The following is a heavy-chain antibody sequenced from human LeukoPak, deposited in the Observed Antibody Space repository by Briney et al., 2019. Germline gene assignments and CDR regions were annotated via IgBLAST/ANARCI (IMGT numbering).Heavy chain of an antibody. D-gene: IGHD3-10*01. CDR1: GFTFGDYA. J-gene: IGHJ4*02. CDR3: AKDIGRGSLGPGPATN. CDR2: ISWNSGSI. Sequence: PGGSLRLSCTASGFTFGDYAMHWVRQAPGKGLEWVSGISWNSGSIGYADSVKGRFTISRDNAKNSLYLQMNSLRGEDTALYYCAKDIGRGSLGPGPATNWGQGTLVTVSS. V-gene: IGHV3-9*01.